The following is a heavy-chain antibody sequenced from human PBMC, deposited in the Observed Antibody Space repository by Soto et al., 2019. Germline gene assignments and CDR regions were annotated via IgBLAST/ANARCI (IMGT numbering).Heavy chain of an antibody. Sequence: QVQLVQSGAEVKKPGSSVKVSCKASGGTFSSYAISWVRQAPGQGLEWMGGIIPIFGTANYAQKFQGRVTITADEATSTAYMELSSLRSEDTAVYYCATEGKASSGYFNYYYGMDVWGQGTTVTVSS. CDR3: ATEGKASSGYFNYYYGMDV. CDR1: GGTFSSYA. V-gene: IGHV1-69*01. J-gene: IGHJ6*02. D-gene: IGHD3-22*01. CDR2: IIPIFGTA.